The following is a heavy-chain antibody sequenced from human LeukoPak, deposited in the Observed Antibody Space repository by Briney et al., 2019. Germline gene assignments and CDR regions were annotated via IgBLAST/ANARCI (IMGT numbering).Heavy chain of an antibody. Sequence: ASVKVSCKASGGTFSSYAISWVRQAPGQGLEWMGRIIPILGIANYAQKLQGRVTMTTDTSTSTAYMELRSLRSDDTAVYYCARCGDYVVLEFDYWGQGTLVTVSS. CDR2: IIPILGIA. V-gene: IGHV1-69*04. CDR1: GGTFSSYA. CDR3: ARCGDYVVLEFDY. J-gene: IGHJ4*02. D-gene: IGHD4-17*01.